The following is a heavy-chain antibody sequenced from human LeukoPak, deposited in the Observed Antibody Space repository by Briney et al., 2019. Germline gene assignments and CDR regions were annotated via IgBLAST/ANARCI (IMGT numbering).Heavy chain of an antibody. Sequence: GGSLRLSCAASGFPFSSYSMNWVRQAPGKGLEWVSTIRYGAESTYYADSVKGRFTISRDNAKNSLYLQMNSLRAEDTAVYYCARFCSYYDILTGSYYYMDVWGKGTTVTVSS. V-gene: IGHV3-21*01. CDR1: GFPFSSYS. J-gene: IGHJ6*03. CDR2: IRYGAEST. D-gene: IGHD3-9*01. CDR3: ARFCSYYDILTGSYYYMDV.